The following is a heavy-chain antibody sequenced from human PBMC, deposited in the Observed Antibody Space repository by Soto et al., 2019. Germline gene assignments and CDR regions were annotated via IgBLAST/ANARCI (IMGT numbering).Heavy chain of an antibody. CDR2: INAGNGDT. D-gene: IGHD3-10*01. J-gene: IGHJ5*01. V-gene: IGHV1-3*01. CDR1: GYTFSNYA. CDR3: ARGRWVRGPGKYYLDS. Sequence: QVQFVQSGAEVRKPGASVKVSCKASGYTFSNYAVYWVRQAPGQRLEWLGWINAGNGDTKYSQNLQGRVTITRDISASTTYMELVSLRSEDTAVYYCARGRWVRGPGKYYLDSWGQGSLVTVSS.